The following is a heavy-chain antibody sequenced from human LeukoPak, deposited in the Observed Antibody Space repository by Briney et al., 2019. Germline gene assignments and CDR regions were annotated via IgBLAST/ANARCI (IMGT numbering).Heavy chain of an antibody. D-gene: IGHD6-19*01. V-gene: IGHV3-48*03. Sequence: GGSLRLSCAVSGFRFSVYEMNCVRQAPGKGLEWVSNIGSSGTTIYYADSVRGRFSISRDNDKSSLYLQMNSLGVEDTAVYYCALLAVANDFDYWGQGALVTVSS. CDR3: ALLAVANDFDY. CDR2: IGSSGTTI. J-gene: IGHJ4*02. CDR1: GFRFSVYE.